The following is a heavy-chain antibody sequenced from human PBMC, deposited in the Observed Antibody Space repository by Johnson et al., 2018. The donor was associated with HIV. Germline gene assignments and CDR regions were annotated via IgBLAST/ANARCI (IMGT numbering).Heavy chain of an antibody. Sequence: QVQLVESGGGLAKPAWSPRLSCAASGFTFSSYGMHWVRQAAGKGLEWVALIWYDGSNKYYADSVKGRFTISRDNSKNTLYLQMNSLRGEDTAVYYCAKDSMGFNWNQFEAFDMWGQGTMVTVSS. V-gene: IGHV3-33*06. CDR2: IWYDGSNK. D-gene: IGHD1-20*01. J-gene: IGHJ3*02. CDR3: AKDSMGFNWNQFEAFDM. CDR1: GFTFSSYG.